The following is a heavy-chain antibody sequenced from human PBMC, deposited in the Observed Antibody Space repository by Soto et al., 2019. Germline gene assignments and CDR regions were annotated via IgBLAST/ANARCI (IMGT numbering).Heavy chain of an antibody. CDR1: GGSISNYY. V-gene: IGHV4-59*01. Sequence: SETLSLTCTISGGSISNYYWGWIRQPPGKGLEWIGYIYYSGSTNYNPSLKSRVTISVDTSKNQFSLKLSSVTAADTAVYYCARRDGDAFDMWGQGTMVTVSS. CDR3: ARRDGDAFDM. J-gene: IGHJ3*02. CDR2: IYYSGST.